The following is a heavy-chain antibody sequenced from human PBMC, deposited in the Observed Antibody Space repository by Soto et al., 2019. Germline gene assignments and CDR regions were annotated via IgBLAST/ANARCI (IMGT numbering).Heavy chain of an antibody. CDR1: GGSLSGYY. V-gene: IGHV4-34*01. CDR2: INHRGSS. Sequence: SETLSLTCAVNGGSLSGYYWSWIRQSPGKGLEWIGEINHRGSSDYNPSLKSRVTISIDASKNHVTLELTSVTAADTAVYYCARSDNKNPPYRVDVWGQGTAVTVSS. CDR3: ARSDNKNPPYRVDV. J-gene: IGHJ6*02.